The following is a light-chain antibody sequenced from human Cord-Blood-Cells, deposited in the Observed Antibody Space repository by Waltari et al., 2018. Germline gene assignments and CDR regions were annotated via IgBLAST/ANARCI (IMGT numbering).Light chain of an antibody. V-gene: IGLV3-19*01. J-gene: IGLJ2*01. Sequence: SSELTQDPAVSVALGQTVRITCQGDSLRSYYASWYQQKPGQAPVLVIYGKNNRPSGIPDRFARSSSGNTASLTITGAQAEEDADYYCNSRDSSGNPVVFGGGTKLTVL. CDR1: SLRSYY. CDR3: NSRDSSGNPVV. CDR2: GKN.